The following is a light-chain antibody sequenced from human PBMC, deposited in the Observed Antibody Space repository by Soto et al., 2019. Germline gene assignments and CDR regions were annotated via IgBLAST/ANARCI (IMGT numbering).Light chain of an antibody. Sequence: ETVLTQSPGTLSLSPGERATLSCRASQSVTNSYLAWFQQKPGQAPRLLIFGALSRATGIPDRFSGSGSGTDFTLTISRLEPEDFAVYYCQQGSNWYTFGQGTKLEIK. CDR2: GAL. CDR1: QSVTNSY. CDR3: QQGSNWYT. J-gene: IGKJ2*01. V-gene: IGKV3D-20*02.